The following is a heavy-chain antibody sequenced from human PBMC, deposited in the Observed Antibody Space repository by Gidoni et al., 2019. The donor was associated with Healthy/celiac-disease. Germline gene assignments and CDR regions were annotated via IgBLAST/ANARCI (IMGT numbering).Heavy chain of an antibody. CDR1: GYRFTSYC. D-gene: IGHD4-17*01. Sequence: EVQLLQSGAEVRKPGESRKMSCKGSGYRFTSYCHGWVRQMPGKCMEWMGIISPGDSDTRYSPSFQGQVTISADKSISTAYLQWSSLKASDTAMYYCARQGVGYGGNSFPSSDYWGQGTLVTVSS. CDR3: ARQGVGYGGNSFPSSDY. V-gene: IGHV5-51*01. CDR2: ISPGDSDT. J-gene: IGHJ4*02.